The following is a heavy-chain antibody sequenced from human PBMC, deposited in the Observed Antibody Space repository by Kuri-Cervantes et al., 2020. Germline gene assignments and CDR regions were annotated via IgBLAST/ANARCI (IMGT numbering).Heavy chain of an antibody. D-gene: IGHD3-10*01. V-gene: IGHV3-30-3*01. CDR1: GFTFSSYA. J-gene: IGHJ4*02. CDR3: GTVRQGRDYYFDY. CDR2: ISYDGSNK. Sequence: GESLKISCAASGFTFSSYAMHWVRQAPGKGLEWVAVISYDGSNKYYADSVKGRFTISRDNSKNMLYLQMNSVRAEDTAVYYCGTVRQGRDYYFDYWGQGILVTDSS.